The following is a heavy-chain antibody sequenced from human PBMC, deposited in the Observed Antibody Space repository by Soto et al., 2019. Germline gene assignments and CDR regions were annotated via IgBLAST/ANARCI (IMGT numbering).Heavy chain of an antibody. CDR3: ARDRVYYYDNSGYYNFDY. CDR2: VSYDGSKQ. CDR1: GFTFSNYA. J-gene: IGHJ4*02. D-gene: IGHD3-22*01. Sequence: QVQLGESGGGVVQPGRALRVSWAASGFTFSNYAMHWVLQAPGKGLEWVAVVSYDGSKQFYADAVEGRLTISRDSSKSTLYLHMDKRRDEDTAVYYCARDRVYYYDNSGYYNFDYWGQGTLVTVSS. V-gene: IGHV3-30-3*01.